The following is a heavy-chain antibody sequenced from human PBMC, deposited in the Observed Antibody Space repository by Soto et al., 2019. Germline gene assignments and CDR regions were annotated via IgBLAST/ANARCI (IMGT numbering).Heavy chain of an antibody. D-gene: IGHD6-19*01. V-gene: IGHV3-33*01. CDR2: VWYDGSNK. Sequence: QVQLVASGGGVVQPGRSLRLSCAASGFTFSSYGMHWVRQAPGKGLVWGAVVWYDGSNKYYADSGKGRFTISKDNSKNTLFLQMNSLRADDTAVYYRARDNNQLWLRVNWYFSLWGRGTLVTVS. CDR3: ARDNNQLWLRVNWYFSL. CDR1: GFTFSSYG. J-gene: IGHJ2*01.